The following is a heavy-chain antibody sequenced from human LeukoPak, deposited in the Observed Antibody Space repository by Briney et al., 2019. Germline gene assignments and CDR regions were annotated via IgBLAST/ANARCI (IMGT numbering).Heavy chain of an antibody. Sequence: GASVKVSCKASGYTFTSYGISWVRQAPGQGLEWMGWISAYNGNTNYAQKVQGRVTMTTDTSTSTAYMELRSLRCEDTAVYYCARDSDYGDYGFLDYWGQGTLVTVSS. CDR3: ARDSDYGDYGFLDY. CDR1: GYTFTSYG. J-gene: IGHJ4*02. CDR2: ISAYNGNT. D-gene: IGHD4-17*01. V-gene: IGHV1-18*01.